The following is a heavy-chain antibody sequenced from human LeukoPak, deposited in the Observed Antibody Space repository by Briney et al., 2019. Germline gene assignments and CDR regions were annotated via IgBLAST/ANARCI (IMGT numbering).Heavy chain of an antibody. CDR2: IYYSGST. V-gene: IGHV4-59*01. Sequence: SETLSLTCTVSGGSISSYYWSWLRQPPGKGLEWIGYIYYSGSTNYNPSLKSRVTISVDTSKNQFSLKLSSVTAADTAVYYCARDRVAGNGLDYWGRGTLVTVSS. D-gene: IGHD2-15*01. CDR1: GGSISSYY. J-gene: IGHJ4*02. CDR3: ARDRVAGNGLDY.